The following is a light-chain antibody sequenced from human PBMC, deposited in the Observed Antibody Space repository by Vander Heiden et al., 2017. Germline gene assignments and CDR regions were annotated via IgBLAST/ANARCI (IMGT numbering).Light chain of an antibody. Sequence: EIVLTQSPGTLSLSPGERATLSCRASQSVSSSYLAWYQQKPGQAPRLLIYGASSRATGIPDRFSGSGSGTDFTLTISILKPEDFAVYYCQQDGSSPWTFGQGTKVXIK. J-gene: IGKJ1*01. V-gene: IGKV3-20*01. CDR3: QQDGSSPWT. CDR2: GAS. CDR1: QSVSSSY.